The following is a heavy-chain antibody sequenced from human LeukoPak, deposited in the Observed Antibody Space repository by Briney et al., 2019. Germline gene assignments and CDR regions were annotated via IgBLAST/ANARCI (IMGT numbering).Heavy chain of an antibody. CDR1: GFIFSNAW. CDR3: TPTLVVPADYFDY. J-gene: IGHJ4*02. V-gene: IGHV3-15*01. Sequence: PGGSLRLSCAASGFIFSNAWMSWVRQAPGKGLEWVGRIKSKTDGGTTDYAAPVKGRFTISRDDSKNTLYLQMNSLKTEDTAVYYCTPTLVVPADYFDYWGQGTLVTVSS. D-gene: IGHD2-2*01. CDR2: IKSKTDGGTT.